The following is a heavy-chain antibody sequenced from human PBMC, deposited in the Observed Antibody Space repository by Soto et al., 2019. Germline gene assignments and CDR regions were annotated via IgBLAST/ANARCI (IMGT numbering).Heavy chain of an antibody. Sequence: GGSLRLSCAASGFTFSNAWINWVRQAPGKGLEWVGRVKSKNDGGTTDFAAPVKGRFAISRDDSKNMVYLEMNSLQNEETAIYYCTTDSYITSIIVRFDYWGHGTLVTVSS. CDR1: GFTFSNAW. J-gene: IGHJ4*01. D-gene: IGHD3-22*01. V-gene: IGHV3-15*07. CDR3: TTDSYITSIIVRFDY. CDR2: VKSKNDGGTT.